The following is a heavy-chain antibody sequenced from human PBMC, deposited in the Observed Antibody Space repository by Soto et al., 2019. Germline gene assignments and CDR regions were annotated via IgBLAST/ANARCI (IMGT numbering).Heavy chain of an antibody. CDR1: GGTFSSYT. Sequence: QVQLVQSGAEVKKPGSSVKVSCKASGGTFSSYTISWVRQAPGQGLEWMGRIIPILGIANYAQKFQGRVTITADKSTSTAYMELSSLRSEDTAVYYCARSSAPSYTVTTFDIWGQGTMVTVSS. J-gene: IGHJ3*02. CDR2: IIPILGIA. D-gene: IGHD4-17*01. V-gene: IGHV1-69*02. CDR3: ARSSAPSYTVTTFDI.